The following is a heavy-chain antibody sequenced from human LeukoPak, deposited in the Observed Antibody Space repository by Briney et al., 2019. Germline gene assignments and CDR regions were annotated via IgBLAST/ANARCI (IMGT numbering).Heavy chain of an antibody. CDR2: IYTSGST. D-gene: IGHD6-19*01. J-gene: IGHJ5*02. V-gene: IGHV4-4*07. CDR3: ARDLPLRAGKNWFDP. Sequence: SETLSLTCTVSGGSISSYYWSWIRQPAGKGLERIGRIYTSGSTNYNPSLKSRVTMSVDTSKNQFSLKLSSVTAADTAVYYCARDLPLRAGKNWFDPWGQGTLVTVSS. CDR1: GGSISSYY.